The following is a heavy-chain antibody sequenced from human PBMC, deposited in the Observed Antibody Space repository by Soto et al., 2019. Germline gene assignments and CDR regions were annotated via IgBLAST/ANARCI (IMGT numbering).Heavy chain of an antibody. D-gene: IGHD5-12*01. CDR2: ISYDGSNK. CDR1: GFTFSSYG. V-gene: IGHV3-30*03. CDR3: ATPGDGYNFNGFDY. J-gene: IGHJ4*02. Sequence: GGSLRLSCAASGFTFSSYGMHWVHQAPGKGLEWVAVISYDGSNKYYADSVKGRFTISRDNSKNTLYLQMNSLRAEDTAVYYCATPGDGYNFNGFDYWGQGTLVTVSS.